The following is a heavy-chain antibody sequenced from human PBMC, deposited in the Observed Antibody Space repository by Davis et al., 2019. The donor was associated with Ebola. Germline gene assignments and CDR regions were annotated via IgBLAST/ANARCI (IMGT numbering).Heavy chain of an antibody. J-gene: IGHJ2*01. Sequence: PGGSLRLSCAASGFIFSSYVMSWVRQAPGKGLEWVSTLGTSADTYYADSVKGRFTISRDNSKNTLYLQMNGLRAEDTAVYYCVRDPALVVTGGGWFFGLWGRGTLVTVSS. V-gene: IGHV3-23*01. CDR2: LGTSADT. D-gene: IGHD2-21*02. CDR1: GFIFSSYV. CDR3: VRDPALVVTGGGWFFGL.